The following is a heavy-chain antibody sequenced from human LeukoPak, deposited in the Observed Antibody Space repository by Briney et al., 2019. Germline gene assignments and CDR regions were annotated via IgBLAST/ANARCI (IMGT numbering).Heavy chain of an antibody. CDR3: ARARVVNYYYYYMDV. Sequence: GASVKVSCKASGYTFTSYDINWVRQATGQGLEWMGWMNPNSGNTGYAQKFQGRVTMTRDTSISTAYMELSRLRSDDTAVYYCARARVVNYYYYYMDVWGKGTTVTISS. V-gene: IGHV1-8*01. J-gene: IGHJ6*03. CDR2: MNPNSGNT. CDR1: GYTFTSYD.